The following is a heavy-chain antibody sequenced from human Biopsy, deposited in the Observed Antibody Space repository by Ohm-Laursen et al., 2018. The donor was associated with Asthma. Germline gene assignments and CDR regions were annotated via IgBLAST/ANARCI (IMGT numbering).Heavy chain of an antibody. CDR2: IYHSGST. V-gene: IGHV4-30-2*01. J-gene: IGHJ4*02. CDR1: GGSTSSGGYS. D-gene: IGHD5-24*01. Sequence: QTLSLTCAVSGGSTSSGGYSWSWIRQPPGKGLEWIGYIYHSGSTYYNPSLKSRVTISVDRSKNQFSLKLSSVTAADTAVYYCARVKDGYNFDYWGQGTLVTVSS. CDR3: ARVKDGYNFDY.